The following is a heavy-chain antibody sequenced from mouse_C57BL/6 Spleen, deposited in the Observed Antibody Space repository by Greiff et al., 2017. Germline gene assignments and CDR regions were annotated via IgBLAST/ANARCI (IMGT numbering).Heavy chain of an antibody. V-gene: IGHV5-6*01. CDR1: GFTFSSYG. J-gene: IGHJ3*01. CDR2: ISSGGSYT. Sequence: EVQVVESGGDLVKPGGSLKLSCAASGFTFSSYGMSWVRQTPDKRLEWVATISSGGSYTYYPDSVKGRFTISRDNAKNTLYLQMSSLKSEDTAMYYCARPYYYGSSWRFAYWGQGTLVTVSA. D-gene: IGHD1-1*01. CDR3: ARPYYYGSSWRFAY.